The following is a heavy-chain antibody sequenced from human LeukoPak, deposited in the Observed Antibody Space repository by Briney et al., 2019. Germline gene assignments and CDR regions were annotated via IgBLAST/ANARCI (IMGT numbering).Heavy chain of an antibody. CDR2: IYYSGNT. CDR3: ARVGEGSFDV. Sequence: SQTLSLTCTVSGGSISTYYWSWIRQSPGKGLEWIGYIYYSGNTNYNPSLKSRVTISVDTSKNQFSLKLSSVTAADTAVYCCARVGEGSFDVWGQGTMVTVSS. V-gene: IGHV4-59*01. D-gene: IGHD3-16*01. J-gene: IGHJ3*01. CDR1: GGSISTYY.